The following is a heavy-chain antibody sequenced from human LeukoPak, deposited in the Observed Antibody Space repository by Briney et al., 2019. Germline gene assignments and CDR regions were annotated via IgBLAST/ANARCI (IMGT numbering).Heavy chain of an antibody. J-gene: IGHJ4*02. V-gene: IGHV4-4*07. CDR2: IYTSGST. D-gene: IGHD1-20*01. Sequence: SETLSLTCTVSGGSISSYYWSWIRQPAGKGLEWIGRIYTSGSTNYNPSLKSRVTMSVDTSKNQFSLKLSSVTAADTAVYYCARDNWNDALVWGVPPYYFDYWGQGTLVTVSS. CDR3: ARDNWNDALVWGVPPYYFDY. CDR1: GGSISSYY.